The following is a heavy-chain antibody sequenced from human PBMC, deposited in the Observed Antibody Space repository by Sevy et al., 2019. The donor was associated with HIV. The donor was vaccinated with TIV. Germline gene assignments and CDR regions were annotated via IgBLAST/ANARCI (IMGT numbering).Heavy chain of an antibody. CDR2: MFYPGSN. V-gene: IGHV4-59*08. CDR1: GDSITTYY. D-gene: IGHD2-2*01. J-gene: IGHJ3*02. Sequence: SETLSLTCSVSGDSITTYYWSWIRQHPGKGLEWIAYMFYPGSNNYNPSVKSRVTISADTSANQFSLKLTSVTAADTAMYYCVRHGGLPEVPSTIYAFDIWGQGTMVTVSS. CDR3: VRHGGLPEVPSTIYAFDI.